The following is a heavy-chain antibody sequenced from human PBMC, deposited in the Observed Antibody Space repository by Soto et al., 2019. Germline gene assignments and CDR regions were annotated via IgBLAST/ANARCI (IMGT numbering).Heavy chain of an antibody. CDR1: GGSIKIGAYY. Sequence: SETLSLTCTVSGGSIKIGAYYWSCIRQHPGKGLEWIGYIYYTGGTYYNPSLKSRLSMSLDTSKNQFSLKLSSVTAADTAVYYCARAVVTAYGGTYYFDYWGQGTLVTVSS. D-gene: IGHD2-21*02. J-gene: IGHJ4*02. V-gene: IGHV4-31*03. CDR3: ARAVVTAYGGTYYFDY. CDR2: IYYTGGT.